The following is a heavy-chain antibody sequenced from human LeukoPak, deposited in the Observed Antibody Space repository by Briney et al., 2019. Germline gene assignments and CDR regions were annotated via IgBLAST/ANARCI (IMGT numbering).Heavy chain of an antibody. D-gene: IGHD1-1*01. V-gene: IGHV4-61*02. CDR2: IYTSGST. CDR3: ARAAVVQQGLPFDY. J-gene: IGHJ4*02. CDR1: GGSISSGSYY. Sequence: PSQTLSPTCTVSGGSISSGSYYWSWIRQPAGKGLEWIGRIYTSGSTNYNPSLKSRVTISVDTSKNQFSLKLSSVTAADTAVYYCARAAVVQQGLPFDYWGQGTLVTVSS.